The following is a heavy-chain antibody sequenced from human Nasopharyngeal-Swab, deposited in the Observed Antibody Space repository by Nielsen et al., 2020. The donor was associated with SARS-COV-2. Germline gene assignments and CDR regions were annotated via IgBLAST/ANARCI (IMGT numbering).Heavy chain of an antibody. CDR2: SRVKANSYSA. V-gene: IGHV3-72*01. J-gene: IGHJ4*02. CDR1: GFNLGDYY. CDR3: ARVGICYNDWCGSYDS. Sequence: GGSLRLSCVASGFNLGDYYMDWVRQAPGKGLEWLGHSRVKANSYSAEYAASVTGRFTFSREESRNLLYLQMNSLTTEDTDVYYCARVGICYNDWCGSYDSWGQGTLVTVSS. D-gene: IGHD3-9*01.